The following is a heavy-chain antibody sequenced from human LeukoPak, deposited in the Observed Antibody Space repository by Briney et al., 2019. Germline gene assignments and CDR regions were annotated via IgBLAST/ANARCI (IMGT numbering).Heavy chain of an antibody. J-gene: IGHJ6*02. V-gene: IGHV5-51*01. CDR2: IYPGDSDT. CDR3: ARQLLYSSGSYYYYGMDV. Sequence: GESLKISCKGSGYSFTSYWIGWVRQMPGKGLEWMGIIYPGDSDTRYSPSFQGQITISADKSISTAYLQWSNLKASDTAMYYCARQLLYSSGSYYYYGMDVWGQGTTVTVSS. D-gene: IGHD6-19*01. CDR1: GYSFTSYW.